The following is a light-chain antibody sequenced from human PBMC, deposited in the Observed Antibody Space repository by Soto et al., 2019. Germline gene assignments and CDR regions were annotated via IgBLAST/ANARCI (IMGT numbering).Light chain of an antibody. Sequence: QSALTQPASVSGSPGQSITISCTGTTSDVGTYNLVSWYQHHPGKAPKVMIYEVSKRPSGASNRFSGSKSGNTASLTISGLQAEDEADSYCCSYAGGPTWVFGTGTKVTVL. CDR2: EVS. CDR3: CSYAGGPTWV. J-gene: IGLJ1*01. V-gene: IGLV2-23*02. CDR1: TSDVGTYNL.